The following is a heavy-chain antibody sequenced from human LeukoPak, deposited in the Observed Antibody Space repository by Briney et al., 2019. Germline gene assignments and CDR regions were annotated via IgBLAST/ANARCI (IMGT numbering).Heavy chain of an antibody. V-gene: IGHV3-9*01. J-gene: IGHJ4*02. CDR2: ISWNSGSI. Sequence: PGGSLRLSCAASGFTFDDYAMHWVRQAPGKGLEWVSGISWNSGSIGYADSVKGRFTISRDNAKNSLYLQMNSLRAEDTALYYCAKDSERQWLTQIDYWGQGTLVTVSS. CDR3: AKDSERQWLTQIDY. D-gene: IGHD6-19*01. CDR1: GFTFDDYA.